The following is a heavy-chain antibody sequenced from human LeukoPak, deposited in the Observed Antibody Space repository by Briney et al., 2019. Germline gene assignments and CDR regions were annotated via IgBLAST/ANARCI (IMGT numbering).Heavy chain of an antibody. V-gene: IGHV1-3*01. CDR1: GYIFTTHA. D-gene: IGHD1-26*01. Sequence: ASVKVSCKASGYIFTTHAMHWLRQAPGQRLEWMGWINAANGNTKYSQKFQGRVTITRDTSASTAYMELSSLRSEDTAVYYCARGHQWELPQRYYYYGMDVWGQGTTVTVSS. CDR3: ARGHQWELPQRYYYYGMDV. J-gene: IGHJ6*02. CDR2: INAANGNT.